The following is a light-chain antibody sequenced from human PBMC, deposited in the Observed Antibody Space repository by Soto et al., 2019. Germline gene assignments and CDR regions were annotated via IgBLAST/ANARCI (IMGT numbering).Light chain of an antibody. CDR3: QQANSFPWT. CDR2: GAT. Sequence: DIQMTQSPSSVSASVGDRVTITCRASQGISNWLAWYQQKPGRAPNFLIYGATSLQSGVPSRFSGSGSGTDFTLTISSLQPEDFATYYCQQANSFPWTFGQGTRVEIK. CDR1: QGISNW. V-gene: IGKV1D-12*01. J-gene: IGKJ1*01.